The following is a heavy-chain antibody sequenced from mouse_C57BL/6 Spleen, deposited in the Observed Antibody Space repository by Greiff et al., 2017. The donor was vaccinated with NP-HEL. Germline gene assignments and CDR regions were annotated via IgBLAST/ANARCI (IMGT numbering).Heavy chain of an antibody. CDR2: IHPNSGST. V-gene: IGHV1-64*01. D-gene: IGHD2-12*01. CDR3: ASPSYDVEAMDY. CDR1: GYTFTSYW. J-gene: IGHJ4*01. Sequence: QVQLQQPGAELVKPGASVKLSCKASGYTFTSYWMHWVKQRPGQGLEWIGMIHPNSGSTNYNEKFKSKATLTVDKSSSTAYMQLSSLTSEDSAVYYCASPSYDVEAMDYWGQGTSVTVSS.